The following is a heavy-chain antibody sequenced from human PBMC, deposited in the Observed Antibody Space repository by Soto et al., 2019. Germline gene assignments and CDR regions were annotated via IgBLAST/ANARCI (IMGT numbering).Heavy chain of an antibody. CDR1: GGSISSGDYY. V-gene: IGHV4-30-4*01. J-gene: IGHJ1*01. D-gene: IGHD3-22*01. Sequence: PSETLSLTCTVSGGSISSGDYYWSWIRQPPGKGLEWIGYIYYSGSTYYNPSLKSRVTISVDTSKNQFSLKLSSVTAADTAVYYCARDTELRDYYDRSTALNFQHWGQGTLVTVSS. CDR3: ARDTELRDYYDRSTALNFQH. CDR2: IYYSGST.